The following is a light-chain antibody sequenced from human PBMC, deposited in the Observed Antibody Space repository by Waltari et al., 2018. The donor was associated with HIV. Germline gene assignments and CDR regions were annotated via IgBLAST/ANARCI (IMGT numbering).Light chain of an antibody. CDR2: DAS. CDR3: QQYNAWPRT. Sequence: EIVMTQSPASLSVSPGERATLSCRASQSLSSDLAWYQHKPGQAPRLLIYDASTRATGIPVRFSGSGSGTDFTLTISSLQSEDFATYYCQQYNAWPRTFGQGTKVEI. V-gene: IGKV3-15*01. J-gene: IGKJ1*01. CDR1: QSLSSD.